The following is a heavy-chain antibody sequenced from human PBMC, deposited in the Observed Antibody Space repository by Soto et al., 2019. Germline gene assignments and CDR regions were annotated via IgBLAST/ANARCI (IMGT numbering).Heavy chain of an antibody. CDR3: AFGEAGYYYYGMDV. D-gene: IGHD3-10*01. CDR2: IYHSGST. V-gene: IGHV4-4*02. CDR1: GGSISSSNW. J-gene: IGHJ6*02. Sequence: SETLSLTCAVSGGSISSSNWWSWVRQPPGKGLEWIGEIYHSGSTNYNPSLKSRVTISVDKSKNQFSLKLGSVTAADTAVYYCAFGEAGYYYYGMDVWGQGTTVTVSS.